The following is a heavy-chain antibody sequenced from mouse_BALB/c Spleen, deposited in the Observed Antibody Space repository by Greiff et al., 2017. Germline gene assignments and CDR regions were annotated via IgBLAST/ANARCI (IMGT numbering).Heavy chain of an antibody. CDR3: ARGVYYYGSSYKDWFAY. Sequence: EVKLVESGPELVKPGASVKIPCKASGYTFTDYNMDWVKQSHGKSLEWIGDINPNNGGTIYNQKFKGKATLTVDKSSSTAYMELRSLTSEDTAVYYCARGVYYYGSSYKDWFAYWGQGTLVTVSA. CDR2: INPNNGGT. J-gene: IGHJ3*01. CDR1: GYTFTDYN. V-gene: IGHV1-18*01. D-gene: IGHD1-1*01.